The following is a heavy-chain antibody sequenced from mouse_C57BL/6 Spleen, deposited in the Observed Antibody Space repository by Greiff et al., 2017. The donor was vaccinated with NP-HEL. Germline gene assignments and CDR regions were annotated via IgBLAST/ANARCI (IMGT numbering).Heavy chain of an antibody. V-gene: IGHV3-6*01. J-gene: IGHJ4*01. CDR3: ARGASYYDAMDY. Sequence: EVKLMESGPGLVKPSQSLSLTCSVTGYSITSGYYWNWIRQFPGNKLEWMGYISYDGSNNYNPSLKNRISITRDTSKNQFFLKLNSVTTEDTATYYCARGASYYDAMDYWGQGTSVTVSS. D-gene: IGHD2-12*01. CDR2: ISYDGSN. CDR1: GYSITSGYY.